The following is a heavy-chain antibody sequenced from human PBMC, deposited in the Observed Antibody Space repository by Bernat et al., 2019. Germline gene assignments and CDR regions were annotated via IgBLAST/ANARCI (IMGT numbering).Heavy chain of an antibody. CDR3: TRDAEYYYDSSRPFDY. V-gene: IGHV3-49*03. J-gene: IGHJ4*02. CDR2: IRSKAYGGTT. CDR1: GFTFGDYA. Sequence: EVQLVESGGGLVQPGRSLRLSCTASGFTFGDYAMSWFRQAPGKGLEWVGFIRSKAYGGTTEYAASVKGRFTISRDDSKSIAYLQMNSLKTEDTAVYYCTRDAEYYYDSSRPFDYWGQGTLVTVSS. D-gene: IGHD3-22*01.